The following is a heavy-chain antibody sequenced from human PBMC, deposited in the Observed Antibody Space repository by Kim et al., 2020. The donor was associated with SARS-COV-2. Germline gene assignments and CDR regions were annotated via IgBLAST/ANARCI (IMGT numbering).Heavy chain of an antibody. CDR2: IYSGGST. J-gene: IGHJ4*02. V-gene: IGHV3-53*04. D-gene: IGHD1-1*01. CDR3: AREGVNWNDQASFDY. CDR1: GFTVSSNY. Sequence: GGSLRLPCAASGFTVSSNYMSWVRQAPGKGLEWVSVIYSGGSTYYADSVKGRFTISRHNSKNTLYLQMNSLRAEDTAVYYCAREGVNWNDQASFDYWGQGTLVTVSS.